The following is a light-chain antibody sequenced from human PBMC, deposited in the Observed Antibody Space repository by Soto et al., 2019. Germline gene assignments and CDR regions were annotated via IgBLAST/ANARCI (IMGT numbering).Light chain of an antibody. CDR3: QQRSNWPIT. J-gene: IGKJ5*01. Sequence: EIVLTQSPATLSLSPGERATLSCRASQSVSSYLAWYQQKPGQAPRLLIYDASNRATGIPARFSGSGSGTDFTLTISSLEPEDFAVYYCQQRSNWPITLRQGTRLEIK. CDR1: QSVSSY. CDR2: DAS. V-gene: IGKV3-11*01.